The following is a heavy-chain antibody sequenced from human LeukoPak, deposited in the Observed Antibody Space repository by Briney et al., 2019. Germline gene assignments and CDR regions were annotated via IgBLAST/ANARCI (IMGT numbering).Heavy chain of an antibody. CDR1: GGSISSGSYY. CDR3: ARSTITFGGVIGR. Sequence: PSESLSLTRTVSGGSISSGSYYWSWIRQPAGKGLEWIGRIYTSGSTNYNPSLKSRVTISVDTSKNQFSLKLSSVTAADTAVYYCARSTITFGGVIGRWGQGTLVTVSS. J-gene: IGHJ4*02. D-gene: IGHD3-16*02. V-gene: IGHV4-61*02. CDR2: IYTSGST.